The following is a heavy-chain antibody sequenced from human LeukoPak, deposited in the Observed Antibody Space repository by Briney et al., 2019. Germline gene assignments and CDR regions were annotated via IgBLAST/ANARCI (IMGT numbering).Heavy chain of an antibody. V-gene: IGHV3-74*01. CDR2: NNGDGSTT. D-gene: IGHD2-15*01. J-gene: IGHJ5*02. CDR1: GFTFSGYA. CDR3: ARDPRNVGLAP. Sequence: PGGSLRLSCAASGFTFSGYAMSWVRQAPGKGLMYISRNNGDGSTTNYADVVKGRFTMSRDNVKNTLYLQMNSLRVEDTAVYYCARDPRNVGLAPWGQGTLVTVSS.